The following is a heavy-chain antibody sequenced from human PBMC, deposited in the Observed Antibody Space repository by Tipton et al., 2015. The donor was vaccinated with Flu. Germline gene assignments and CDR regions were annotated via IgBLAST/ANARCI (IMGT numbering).Heavy chain of an antibody. J-gene: IGHJ4*02. CDR1: DDSISSGYN. V-gene: IGHV4-38-2*02. Sequence: LRLSCTVSDDSISSGYNWGWIRQPPGKGLEWIGNIFHSGNTYYNPSLKSRVTISVDKSKNQFSLNLSSVTAADTAVYYCAKEVVVPATRFDTWGQGTQVTV. D-gene: IGHD2-15*01. CDR3: AKEVVVPATRFDT. CDR2: IFHSGNT.